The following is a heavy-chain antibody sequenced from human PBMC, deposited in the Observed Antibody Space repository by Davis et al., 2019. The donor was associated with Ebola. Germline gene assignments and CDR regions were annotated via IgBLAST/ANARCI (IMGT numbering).Heavy chain of an antibody. CDR3: ARTSIVGTTTTASDI. V-gene: IGHV1-18*01. D-gene: IGHD1-26*01. CDR1: GYTFKNYA. Sequence: AASVKVSCKASGYTFKNYAISWVRQAPGQGLEWLGWISVYNGNSNYAQILQGRVTMTTDTSTGTAYMELRSLGSDDTAVYFCARTSIVGTTTTASDIWGQGTRVTVSS. J-gene: IGHJ3*02. CDR2: ISVYNGNS.